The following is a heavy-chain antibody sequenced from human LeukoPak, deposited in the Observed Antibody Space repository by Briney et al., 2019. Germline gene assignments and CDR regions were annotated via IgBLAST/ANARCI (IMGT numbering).Heavy chain of an antibody. Sequence: SETLSLTCTVSGGSISSYYWSWIRQPPGKGLEWIGYIYYSRSTNYNPSLKSRVTISVDTSKNQFSLKLSSVTAADTAVYYCARVRPWIQDGMDVWGQGTTVTVSS. CDR1: GGSISSYY. V-gene: IGHV4-59*01. D-gene: IGHD5-18*01. J-gene: IGHJ6*02. CDR2: IYYSRST. CDR3: ARVRPWIQDGMDV.